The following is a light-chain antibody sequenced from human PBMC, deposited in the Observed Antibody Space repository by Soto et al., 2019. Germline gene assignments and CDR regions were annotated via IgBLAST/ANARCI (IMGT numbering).Light chain of an antibody. V-gene: IGKV1-9*01. CDR1: QNINNY. Sequence: DIQMTQSPSSLSASVGDRVTMTCAASQNINNYLNWYQQKPGKALKLLIYAASTLQSGVPSRFSGSGSGTDFTLTISSLQPEDFATYYCQQLNTYPITFGQGTRLEIK. CDR2: AAS. J-gene: IGKJ5*01. CDR3: QQLNTYPIT.